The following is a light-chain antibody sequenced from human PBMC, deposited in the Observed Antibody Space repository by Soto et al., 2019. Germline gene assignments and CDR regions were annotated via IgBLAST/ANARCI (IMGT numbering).Light chain of an antibody. J-gene: IGKJ3*01. Sequence: EIVLTQSPGTLSLSPGERATLSCRASQSVSSIYLAWYQQKPGRAPRLLIYAASNRATGIPDRFSGSGSGTDFTLTISRLEPEDFAVYYCQQYGRSPFTFGPGTKVEIK. CDR2: AAS. CDR1: QSVSSIY. CDR3: QQYGRSPFT. V-gene: IGKV3-20*01.